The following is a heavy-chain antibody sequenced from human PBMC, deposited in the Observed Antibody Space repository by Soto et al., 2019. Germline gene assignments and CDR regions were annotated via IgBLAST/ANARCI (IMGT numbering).Heavy chain of an antibody. CDR2: IYYSGIT. D-gene: IGHD6-25*01. J-gene: IGHJ4*02. Sequence: PSETLSLTCAVSGGSISSGGYSWSWIRQPPGKGLEWIGYIYYSGITYYNPSLKSRVSISIDNFKNHFSLTLTSVTAADTAVYFWARGPAARAAVGGQGPLATVPS. V-gene: IGHV4-30-2*01. CDR3: ARGPAARAAV. CDR1: GGSISSGGYS.